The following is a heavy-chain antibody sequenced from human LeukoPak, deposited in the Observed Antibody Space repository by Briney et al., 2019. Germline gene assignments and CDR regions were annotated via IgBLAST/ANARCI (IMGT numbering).Heavy chain of an antibody. Sequence: SETLSLTCTVSGGSISSYYWSWIRQPAGKGLEWIGRIYTSGSTNYNPSLKSRVTMSVDTSKNQFSLKLSSVTAADTAVHYCASEGNTVTTNYYYYYMDVWGKGTTVTVSS. V-gene: IGHV4-4*07. CDR1: GGSISSYY. J-gene: IGHJ6*03. CDR2: IYTSGST. CDR3: ASEGNTVTTNYYYYYMDV. D-gene: IGHD4-17*01.